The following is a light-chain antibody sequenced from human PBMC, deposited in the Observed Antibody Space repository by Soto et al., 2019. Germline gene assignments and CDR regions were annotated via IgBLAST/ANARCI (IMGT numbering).Light chain of an antibody. CDR2: DAS. J-gene: IGKJ1*01. CDR1: QSIDRS. V-gene: IGKV1-5*01. Sequence: DIQMTQSPSTLSASVGDRVTITCRASQSIDRSLAWYQQKPGKAPDLLIYDASSLESGFPSRFSGSGSGTEFTLTISSLQPDDFASYYCQQYTTYIRTFGQGTKVDIK. CDR3: QQYTTYIRT.